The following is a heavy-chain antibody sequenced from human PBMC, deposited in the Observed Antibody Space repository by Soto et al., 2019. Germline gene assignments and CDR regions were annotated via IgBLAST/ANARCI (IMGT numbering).Heavy chain of an antibody. Sequence: PSETLSLTCAVSGYSISSGYYWGWIRQPPGKGLEWIGSIYHSGSTYYNPSLKSRVTISVDTSKNQFSLKLSSVTAADTAVYYCARGAAAGFEAPPYFDDWGQGTVVSVSS. CDR1: GYSISSGYY. D-gene: IGHD6-13*01. CDR3: ARGAAAGFEAPPYFDD. J-gene: IGHJ4*02. V-gene: IGHV4-38-2*01. CDR2: IYHSGST.